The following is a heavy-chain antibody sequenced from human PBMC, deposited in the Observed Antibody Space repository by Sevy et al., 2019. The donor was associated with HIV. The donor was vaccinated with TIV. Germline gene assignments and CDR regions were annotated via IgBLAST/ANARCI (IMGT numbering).Heavy chain of an antibody. CDR1: GFTFSSYS. CDR2: ISSSSSYI. J-gene: IGHJ4*02. D-gene: IGHD3-10*01. CDR3: ERGGATMVRGVIMYY. V-gene: IGHV3-21*01. Sequence: GGSLRLSCAASGFTFSSYSMNWVRQAPGKGLEWVSSISSSSSYIYYADSLKGRFTISRDKAKNSLYLQMNSLRAEETAVYYCERGGATMVRGVIMYYWGQGTLVTVSS.